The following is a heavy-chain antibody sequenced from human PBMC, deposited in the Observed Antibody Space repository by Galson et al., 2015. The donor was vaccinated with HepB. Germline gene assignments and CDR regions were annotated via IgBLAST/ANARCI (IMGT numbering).Heavy chain of an antibody. Sequence: SVKVSCKASGYTFTSYYMHWVRQAPGQGLEWMGIINPSGGSTSYAQKFQGRVTMTRDTSTSTVYMEMSSLRSEDTALYYCARGTWTPAGYMDVCGKGTTVTVSS. CDR2: INPSGGST. V-gene: IGHV1-46*01. D-gene: IGHD1-1*01. CDR1: GYTFTSYY. CDR3: ARGTWTPAGYMDV. J-gene: IGHJ6*03.